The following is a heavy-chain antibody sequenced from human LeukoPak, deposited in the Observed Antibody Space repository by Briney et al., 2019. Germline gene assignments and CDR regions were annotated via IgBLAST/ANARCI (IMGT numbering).Heavy chain of an antibody. Sequence: ASVKVSCKASGYTFTSYAMHWVRQAPGQRLEWMGWINAGNGNTKYSQKFQGRVTITRDTSASTAYMELSSLRSEDTAVYYCARVRTREYSYGWHHSYNWFDPWGQGTLVTVSS. CDR2: INAGNGNT. V-gene: IGHV1-3*01. CDR1: GYTFTSYA. CDR3: ARVRTREYSYGWHHSYNWFDP. D-gene: IGHD5-18*01. J-gene: IGHJ5*02.